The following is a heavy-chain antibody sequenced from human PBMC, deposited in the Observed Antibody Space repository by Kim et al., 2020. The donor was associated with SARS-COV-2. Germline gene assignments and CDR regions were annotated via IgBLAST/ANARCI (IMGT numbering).Heavy chain of an antibody. CDR3: ARTVAWLGPCPVRYYGMDV. Sequence: SETLSLTCTVSGGSISSYYWSWIRQPPGKGLEWIGYIYYSGSTNYNPSLKSRVTISVDTSKNQFSLKLSSVTAADTAVYYCARTVAWLGPCPVRYYGMDVWGQGTTVTVSS. D-gene: IGHD6-19*01. V-gene: IGHV4-59*13. CDR2: IYYSGST. CDR1: GGSISSYY. J-gene: IGHJ6*02.